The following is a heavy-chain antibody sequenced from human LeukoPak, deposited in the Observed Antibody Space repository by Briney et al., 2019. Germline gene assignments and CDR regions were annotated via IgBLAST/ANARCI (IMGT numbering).Heavy chain of an antibody. CDR1: GGSFSGYY. J-gene: IGHJ4*02. Sequence: PSETLSLTCAVYGGSFSGYYWSWIRQPPGKGLEWIGEINHSGSTNYNPSLKSRVTISVDTSKNQFSLKLSSVTAADTALYYCARLFGYYYGSGSPNFDYWGQGTLVTVSS. V-gene: IGHV4-34*01. D-gene: IGHD3-10*01. CDR2: INHSGST. CDR3: ARLFGYYYGSGSPNFDY.